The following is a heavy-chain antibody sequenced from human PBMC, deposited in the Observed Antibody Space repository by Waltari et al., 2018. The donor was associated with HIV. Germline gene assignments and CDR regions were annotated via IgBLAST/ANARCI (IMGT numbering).Heavy chain of an antibody. CDR3: ARSFSGYSNYFDP. V-gene: IGHV4-39*01. CDR2: MSYSGST. Sequence: QLHLQESGPGLVKSSATLSLPFTVSRGSMTSSRYYSACIRQPPGKGLEWIGSMSYSGSTYHNPSLRSRLTISVDTSKNQFSLKLTSVTAADTAVYYCARSFSGYSNYFDPWGQGTLVTVSS. D-gene: IGHD4-4*01. J-gene: IGHJ5*02. CDR1: RGSMTSSRYY.